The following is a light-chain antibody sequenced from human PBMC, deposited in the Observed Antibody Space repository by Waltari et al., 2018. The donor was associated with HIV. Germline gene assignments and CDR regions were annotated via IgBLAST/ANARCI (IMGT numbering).Light chain of an antibody. CDR3: SSYTSSITLVL. CDR2: EVS. Sequence: QSALTQPASVSGSPGQSITISCTGTSSDVCGYNSVSWYQQHPGKAPKLMIYEVSNRPSGFSNRFSGSKSGNTASLTISGLQAEDEANYYCSSYTSSITLVLFGGGTKLTVL. CDR1: SSDVCGYNS. J-gene: IGLJ2*01. V-gene: IGLV2-14*01.